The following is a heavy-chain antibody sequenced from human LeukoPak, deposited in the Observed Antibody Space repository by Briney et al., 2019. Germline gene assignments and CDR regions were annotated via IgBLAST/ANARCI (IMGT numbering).Heavy chain of an antibody. J-gene: IGHJ4*02. Sequence: GGCLRLSCAASGFTFSSYDMHWVRQATGKGLEWVSGIRSAGDTNYAGSVKGRFTISRENDMNSLYLQMSSLRAGDTALYYCARQSRQNTFDYWGQGILVTVSS. V-gene: IGHV3-13*04. CDR3: ARQSRQNTFDY. CDR2: IRSAGDT. CDR1: GFTFSSYD.